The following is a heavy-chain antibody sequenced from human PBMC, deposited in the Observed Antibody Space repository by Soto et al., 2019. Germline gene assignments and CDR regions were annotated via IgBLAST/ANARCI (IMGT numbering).Heavy chain of an antibody. CDR1: GYTFTSFD. J-gene: IGHJ4*02. CDR2: MNPNSGNT. CDR3: ARDKVVGATGN. Sequence: QVQLVQSGAEEKKHGASVRVSCKASGYTFTSFDISWVRQATGQGLEWMGWMNPNSGNTVYAQKFQGRVTMTRNTSISTAYMELSSLRSEDTAVYYCARDKVVGATGNWGQGTLVTVSS. V-gene: IGHV1-8*01. D-gene: IGHD1-1*01.